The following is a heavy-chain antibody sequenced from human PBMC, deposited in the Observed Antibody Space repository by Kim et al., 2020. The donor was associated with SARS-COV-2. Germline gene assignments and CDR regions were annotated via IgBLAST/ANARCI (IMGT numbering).Heavy chain of an antibody. CDR2: SSGVDGSA. CDR1: GFTFRNYG. D-gene: IGHD6-19*01. CDR3: TSLDSSGWHRPFDN. J-gene: IGHJ4*02. Sequence: GGSLRLFCVASGFTFRNYGMSWVRQAPGKGPEWVSGSSGVDGSASYADSVKGRFTISRDNSKNTIYLDMNVLRVEDNAVNYCTSLDSSGWHRPFDNWGQG. V-gene: IGHV3-23*01.